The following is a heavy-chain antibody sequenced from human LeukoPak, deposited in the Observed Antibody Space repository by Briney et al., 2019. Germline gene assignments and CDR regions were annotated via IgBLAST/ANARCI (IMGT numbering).Heavy chain of an antibody. Sequence: ASVKVSCKASGYTFTSYGISWVRQAPGQGLEWMGWISAYNGNTNYAQKLQGRVTMTTDTSTSTAYMELRSLRSDDTAVYYCARDLTLPRGSGSYLGGYWGQGTLVTVSS. CDR2: ISAYNGNT. CDR1: GYTFTSYG. CDR3: ARDLTLPRGSGSYLGGY. J-gene: IGHJ4*02. D-gene: IGHD1-26*01. V-gene: IGHV1-18*01.